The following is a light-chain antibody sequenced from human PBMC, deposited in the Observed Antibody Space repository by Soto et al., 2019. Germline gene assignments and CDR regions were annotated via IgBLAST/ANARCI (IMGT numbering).Light chain of an antibody. CDR2: AAS. CDR1: QSVSSSQ. CDR3: QHYANSVWT. J-gene: IGKJ1*01. Sequence: IVLTQSPDTLSLSPGERATLSCRASQSVSSSQLVWYQQKPGQAPRLLIYAASSRATGIPDRFSGSGSGTDFTLTVSELETEDFAVYYCQHYANSVWTFGQGTMLEIK. V-gene: IGKV3-20*01.